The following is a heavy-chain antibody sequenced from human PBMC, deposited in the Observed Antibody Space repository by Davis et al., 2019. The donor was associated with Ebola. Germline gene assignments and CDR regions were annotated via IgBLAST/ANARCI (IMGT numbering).Heavy chain of an antibody. D-gene: IGHD5-18*01. Sequence: PSETLSLTCTVSGGSISSGGYYWSWIRQHPGKGLEWIGYIYYSGSTNYNPSLKSRVTISVDTSKNQFSLKLSSVTAADTAVYYCARVGRWIQLWFDYYYYGMDVWGQGTTVTVSS. CDR3: ARVGRWIQLWFDYYYYGMDV. J-gene: IGHJ6*02. CDR2: IYYSGST. CDR1: GGSISSGGYY. V-gene: IGHV4-31*03.